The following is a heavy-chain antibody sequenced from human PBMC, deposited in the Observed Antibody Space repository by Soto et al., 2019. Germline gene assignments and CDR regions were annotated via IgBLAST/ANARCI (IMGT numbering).Heavy chain of an antibody. Sequence: PGGSLRLSCAASGFTVSSNYMSWVRQAPGKGLEWVSVIYSGGSTYYADSVKGRFTISRDNSKNTLYLQMNSLRAEDTAVYYCARSQGGSTSLEIYYYYYYGMDVWGQGTTVTVSS. CDR2: IYSGGST. V-gene: IGHV3-53*01. CDR1: GFTVSSNY. CDR3: ARSQGGSTSLEIYYYYYYGMDV. D-gene: IGHD2-2*01. J-gene: IGHJ6*02.